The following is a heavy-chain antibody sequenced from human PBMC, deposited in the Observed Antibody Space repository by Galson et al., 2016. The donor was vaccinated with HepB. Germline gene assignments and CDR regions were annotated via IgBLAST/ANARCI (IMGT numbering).Heavy chain of an antibody. CDR3: ARVPCTSTTCNDDAFDI. V-gene: IGHV4-4*07. D-gene: IGHD2-2*01. Sequence: ETLSLTCIVSGGSISSYYWSWIRQPAGKGLEWIGRLYISGNTDYNPSLKSRVTMSQDTSRNPFSLKLTSVTAADTAVYFCARVPCTSTTCNDDAFDIWGQGTMVTVSS. J-gene: IGHJ3*02. CDR2: LYISGNT. CDR1: GGSISSYY.